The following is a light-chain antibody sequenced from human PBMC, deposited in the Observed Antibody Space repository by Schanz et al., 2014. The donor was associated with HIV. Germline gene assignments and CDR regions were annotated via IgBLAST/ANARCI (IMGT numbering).Light chain of an antibody. CDR2: EGT. Sequence: QSALTQPASVSGSPGQSITISCTGTSSDVGGYNLVSWYQHHPDKAPKLIIYEGTKRPSGVSDRFSGSKSGNTASLTISGLQAEDEADYYCSSYTSSSSVVFGGGTKLTVL. J-gene: IGLJ2*01. CDR3: SSYTSSSSVV. CDR1: SSDVGGYNL. V-gene: IGLV2-14*02.